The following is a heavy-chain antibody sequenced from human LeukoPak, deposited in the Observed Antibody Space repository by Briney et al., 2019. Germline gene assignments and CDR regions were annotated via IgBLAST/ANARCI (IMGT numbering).Heavy chain of an antibody. V-gene: IGHV1-69*06. CDR3: ARGGYYDSSGYYSLGY. J-gene: IGHJ4*02. CDR2: IITIFGTA. CDR1: GGTFSSYA. Sequence: ASVKVSCKASGGTFSSYAISWVRQAPGQGLEWMGGIITIFGTANYAQKFQGRVTTTADKSTSTHYMELSSLRSEDTAVYYCARGGYYDSSGYYSLGYWGQGTLVTVSS. D-gene: IGHD3-22*01.